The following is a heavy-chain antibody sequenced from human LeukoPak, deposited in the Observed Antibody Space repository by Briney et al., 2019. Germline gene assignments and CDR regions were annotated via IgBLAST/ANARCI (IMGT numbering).Heavy chain of an antibody. CDR2: IYSSGST. Sequence: SETLSPTCTVSGGSISSYYWSWIRQPPGKGLEWNAYIYSSGSTDYNPSLKSRVTISVDTSKNQFSLKLSSVTAADTAVYYCARHFRSAASQRAFDSWGQGTLVTVSS. J-gene: IGHJ4*02. D-gene: IGHD6-6*01. V-gene: IGHV4-4*09. CDR3: ARHFRSAASQRAFDS. CDR1: GGSISSYY.